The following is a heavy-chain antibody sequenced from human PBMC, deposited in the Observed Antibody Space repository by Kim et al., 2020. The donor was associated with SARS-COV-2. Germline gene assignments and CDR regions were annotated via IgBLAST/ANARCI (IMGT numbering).Heavy chain of an antibody. Sequence: SETLSLTCTVSGGSISNGDYYWSWIRQPPGKGLEWIGYIYYSGSTYYNPSLKSRVTISVDTSKNQFSLKLSSVTAADTAVYYCARVARRYCSGGSCYSYWYFDLWGRGTLVTVSS. CDR2: IYYSGST. CDR1: GGSISNGDYY. V-gene: IGHV4-30-4*01. J-gene: IGHJ2*01. CDR3: ARVARRYCSGGSCYSYWYFDL. D-gene: IGHD2-15*01.